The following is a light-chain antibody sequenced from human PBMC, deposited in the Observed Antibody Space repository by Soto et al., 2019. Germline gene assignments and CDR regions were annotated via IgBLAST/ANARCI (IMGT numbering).Light chain of an antibody. CDR2: LNSDGGH. V-gene: IGLV4-69*01. CDR1: SGHSSYA. J-gene: IGLJ3*02. Sequence: QAVVTQSPSASASLGASVKLTCTLSSGHSSYAIAWHQQQPEKGPRYLMKLNSDGGHNKGDGIPDRFSGSSSGAERYLTISSLQSEDEADYYCQTWGTGPWVFGGGTKLTVL. CDR3: QTWGTGPWV.